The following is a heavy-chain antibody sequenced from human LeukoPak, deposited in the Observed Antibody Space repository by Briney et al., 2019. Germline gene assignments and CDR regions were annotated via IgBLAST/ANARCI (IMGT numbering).Heavy chain of an antibody. CDR3: AKDERIWQQLAL. CDR2: ISSSGNTI. V-gene: IGHV3-11*01. D-gene: IGHD6-13*01. CDR1: GFTFSDYY. J-gene: IGHJ4*02. Sequence: GGSLKLSCAASGFTFSDYYMSWIRQAPGKGLEWLSYISSSGNTIYYADSVRGRFTISRDNAKNSLYLHMNSLRAEDTAVYYCAKDERIWQQLALWGQGTLVAVSS.